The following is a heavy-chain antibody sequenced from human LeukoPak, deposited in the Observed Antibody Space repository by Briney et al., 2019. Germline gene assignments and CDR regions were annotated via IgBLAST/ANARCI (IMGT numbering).Heavy chain of an antibody. Sequence: PGGSLRLSCAASGFTFSSYSMNWVRQAPGKGLEWVSYISSSSSTIYYADSVKGRFTISRDNAKNSLYLQMNSLRAEDTAVYYCAKVDRGILTGYLDYWGQGTLVTVSS. V-gene: IGHV3-48*01. D-gene: IGHD3-9*01. CDR2: ISSSSSTI. J-gene: IGHJ4*02. CDR1: GFTFSSYS. CDR3: AKVDRGILTGYLDY.